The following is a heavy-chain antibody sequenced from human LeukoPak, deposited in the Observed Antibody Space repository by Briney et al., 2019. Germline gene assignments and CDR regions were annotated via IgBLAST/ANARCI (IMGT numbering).Heavy chain of an antibody. CDR3: ARDRYCDFWSGYLDY. Sequence: GGSLRLSCAASGFTFSSYGMHWVRQAPGKGLERVAVISYDGSNKYYADSVKGRFTISRDNSKNTLYLQMNSLRAEDTAVYYCARDRYCDFWSGYLDYWGQGTLVTVSS. D-gene: IGHD3-3*01. J-gene: IGHJ4*02. V-gene: IGHV3-30*03. CDR1: GFTFSSYG. CDR2: ISYDGSNK.